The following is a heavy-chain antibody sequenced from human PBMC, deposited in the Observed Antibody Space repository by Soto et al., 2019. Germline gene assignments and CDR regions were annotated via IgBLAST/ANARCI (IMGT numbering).Heavy chain of an antibody. CDR1: IYIIPSYD. Sequence: ASMNVSCNGPIYIIPSYDFSWVRGAPGQGLELMGWSSGYSGNTNYVQKFHGRVTTTTDTSTTTTYLALTSLRSDDTALSFCGFRGATSGPHSFDVWGPGTGVTVSS. CDR3: GFRGATSGPHSFDV. CDR2: SSGYSGNT. D-gene: IGHD5-12*01. J-gene: IGHJ3*01. V-gene: IGHV1-18*01.